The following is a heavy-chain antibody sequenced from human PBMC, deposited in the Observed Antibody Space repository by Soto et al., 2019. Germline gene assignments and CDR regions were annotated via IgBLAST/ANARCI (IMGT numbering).Heavy chain of an antibody. CDR2: VYYSGST. D-gene: IGHD4-4*01. J-gene: IGHJ5*02. CDR3: AMTVTTLYSWFDP. V-gene: IGHV4-59*08. Sequence: QVQLQESGPGLVKPSETLSLTCTVSGGSISGYYWSWIRQSPEKGLEWIGHVYYSGSTKYTPSLKSRVTISVDTSKNQFSLNLRSVTAADTAVYYCAMTVTTLYSWFDPWGQGILVTVSS. CDR1: GGSISGYY.